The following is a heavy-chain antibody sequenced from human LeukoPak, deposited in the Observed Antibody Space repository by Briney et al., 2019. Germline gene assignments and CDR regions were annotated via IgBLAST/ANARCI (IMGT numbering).Heavy chain of an antibody. CDR3: ARGEVTTWWSALGFDY. CDR2: IIPIFGTA. V-gene: IGHV1-69*05. Sequence: GASVKVSCKASGGTFSSYAISWVRQAPGQGLEWMGGIIPIFGTANYAQKFQGRVTITTDESTSTAYMELSSLRSEDAAAYYCARGEVTTWWSALGFDYWGQGTLVTVSS. CDR1: GGTFSSYA. J-gene: IGHJ4*02. D-gene: IGHD4-17*01.